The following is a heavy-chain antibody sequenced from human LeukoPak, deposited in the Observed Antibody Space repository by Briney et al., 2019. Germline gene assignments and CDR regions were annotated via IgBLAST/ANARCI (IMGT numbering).Heavy chain of an antibody. CDR2: VRYDGNDK. V-gene: IGHV3-30*02. J-gene: IGHJ3*01. D-gene: IGHD6-19*01. Sequence: PGGSLRLSCAASGFTFSAYGMQWVRQAPGKGLEWVAFVRYDGNDKYYADSVKGRFTISRDNSKNTVYLQMNSLRAEDTAVYYCAKAGSGWYAPYWGQGTRVTVSS. CDR1: GFTFSAYG. CDR3: AKAGSGWYAPY.